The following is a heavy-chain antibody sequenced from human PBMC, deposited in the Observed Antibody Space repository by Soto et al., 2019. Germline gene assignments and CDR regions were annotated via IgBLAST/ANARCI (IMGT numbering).Heavy chain of an antibody. V-gene: IGHV3-30-3*01. CDR2: ISSDGSKK. J-gene: IGHJ6*02. D-gene: IGHD5-18*01. Sequence: QVELVESGGGVVQPGRSLRLSCAASRFTFKSYAMHWVRQAPGKGLEWVARISSDGSKKYYADSVKGQFTISRDNSKYTLYLQMNSLRVEDTAVYYCAREGGGYTYGSPYHGMDVWGQGTTVTVSS. CDR1: RFTFKSYA. CDR3: AREGGGYTYGSPYHGMDV.